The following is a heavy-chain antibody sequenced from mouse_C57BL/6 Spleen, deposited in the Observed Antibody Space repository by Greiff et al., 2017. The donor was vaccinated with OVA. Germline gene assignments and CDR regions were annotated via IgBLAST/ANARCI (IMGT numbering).Heavy chain of an antibody. D-gene: IGHD1-1*01. CDR3: TASYGSRPWFAY. Sequence: EVKLVESGGGLVQPGGSMKLSCVASGFTFSNYWMNWVRQSPEKGLEWVAQIRLKSDNYATHYAESVKGRFTISRDDSKSSVYLQMNNLRAEDTGIYYCTASYGSRPWFAYWGQGTLVTVSA. V-gene: IGHV6-3*01. CDR1: GFTFSNYW. J-gene: IGHJ3*01. CDR2: IRLKSDNYAT.